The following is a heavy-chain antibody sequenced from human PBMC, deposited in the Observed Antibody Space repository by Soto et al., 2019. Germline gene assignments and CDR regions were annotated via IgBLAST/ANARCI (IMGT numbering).Heavy chain of an antibody. Sequence: SVKVSCKASGYTFTGYYMHWVREAPVQGLEWMGWINPNSGGTNYAQKFQGRVTMTRDTSISTAYMELSRLRSDDTAVYYCARVFGDYDILTGYYTPMDYYYGMDVWGQGTTVTVSS. D-gene: IGHD3-9*01. J-gene: IGHJ6*02. CDR1: GYTFTGYY. V-gene: IGHV1-2*02. CDR2: INPNSGGT. CDR3: ARVFGDYDILTGYYTPMDYYYGMDV.